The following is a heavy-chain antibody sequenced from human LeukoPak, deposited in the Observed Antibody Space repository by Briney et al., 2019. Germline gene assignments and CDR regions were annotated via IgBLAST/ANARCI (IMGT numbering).Heavy chain of an antibody. V-gene: IGHV3-23*01. CDR3: AKGGKWDVTPFDY. Sequence: PGGSLRLSCAASRFTFSSYGMSWVRQAPGKGLEWVSSISGSGGSTYYADSVKGRFTISRDNSKNTLYLLVNSLRAEDTAVYYCAKGGKWDVTPFDYWGQGTLVTVSS. D-gene: IGHD1-26*01. J-gene: IGHJ4*02. CDR1: RFTFSSYG. CDR2: ISGSGGST.